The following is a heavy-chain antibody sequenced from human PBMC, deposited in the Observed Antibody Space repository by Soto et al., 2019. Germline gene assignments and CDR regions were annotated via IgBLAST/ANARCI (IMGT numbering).Heavy chain of an antibody. J-gene: IGHJ3*02. Sequence: QLQLQESGPGLVKPSETLSLTCTVSGGSISSSSYYWGWIRQPPGKGLEWIGSIYYSGSTYYNPSLKSRVTISVDTSKNQFSLKLSSVTAADTAVYYCARQKEASILWPSAFDIWGQGTMVTVSS. CDR2: IYYSGST. CDR3: ARQKEASILWPSAFDI. V-gene: IGHV4-39*01. CDR1: GGSISSSSYY. D-gene: IGHD2-21*01.